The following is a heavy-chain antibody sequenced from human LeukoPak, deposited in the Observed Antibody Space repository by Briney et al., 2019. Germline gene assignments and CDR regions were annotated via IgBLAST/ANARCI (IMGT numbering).Heavy chain of an antibody. Sequence: GGSLRLSCAASGFTFSSYWMHWVRQAPGKGLVWVSRINSDGSSTTYAASVKGRFTISRDNAKNTLYLQLNSLRVEDTAVYYCAKVDGVRAAPGRGRVDSWGQGTLVTVSS. CDR3: AKVDGVRAAPGRGRVDS. D-gene: IGHD6-13*01. J-gene: IGHJ4*02. V-gene: IGHV3-74*01. CDR1: GFTFSSYW. CDR2: INSDGSST.